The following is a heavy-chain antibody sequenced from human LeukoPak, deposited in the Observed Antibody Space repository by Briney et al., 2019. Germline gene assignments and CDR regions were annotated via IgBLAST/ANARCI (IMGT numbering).Heavy chain of an antibody. J-gene: IGHJ4*02. Sequence: GSLRLPCAASGFTFSSNWMDWVRRAPGKGLGWVSRISIDGSNTNYADSLKGRFTISRDNAKNTLYLQMDSLTAEDTAVYYCASRNFGSSPFDYWGQGTLVTVSS. CDR2: ISIDGSNT. CDR1: GFTFSSNW. D-gene: IGHD3-10*01. CDR3: ASRNFGSSPFDY. V-gene: IGHV3-74*01.